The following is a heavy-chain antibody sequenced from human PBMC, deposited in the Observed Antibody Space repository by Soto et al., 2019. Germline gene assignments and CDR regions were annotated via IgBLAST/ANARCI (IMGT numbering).Heavy chain of an antibody. CDR3: GNQGGSVYYAIDH. J-gene: IGHJ4*02. Sequence: PSETLSLTCTVSGGSISSSSYYWGWIRQPPGKGLEWIGSIYYSGSTYYNPSLKSRVTISVDTSKNQFSLKLSSVTAEDTAVYYCGNQGGSVYYAIDHWGQGTQVTVSS. CDR2: IYYSGST. V-gene: IGHV4-39*07. D-gene: IGHD3-22*01. CDR1: GGSISSSSYY.